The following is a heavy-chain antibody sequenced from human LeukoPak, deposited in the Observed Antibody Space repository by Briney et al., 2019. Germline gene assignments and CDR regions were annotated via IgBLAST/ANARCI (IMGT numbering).Heavy chain of an antibody. V-gene: IGHV1-46*01. CDR3: AGGGYYGSGSYYTPFDY. Sequence: ASVKVSCKASGYTFTSYYMHWVRQAPGQGLEWMGIINPSGGSTSYAQKFQGRVTMTRDTSTSTVYMELSSLRSEDTAVYYCAGGGYYGSGSYYTPFDYWGQGTLVTVSS. CDR2: INPSGGST. J-gene: IGHJ4*02. D-gene: IGHD3-10*01. CDR1: GYTFTSYY.